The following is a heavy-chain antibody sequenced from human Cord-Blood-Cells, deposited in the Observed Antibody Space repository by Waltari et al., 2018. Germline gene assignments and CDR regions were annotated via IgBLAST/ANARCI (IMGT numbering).Heavy chain of an antibody. D-gene: IGHD3-10*01. J-gene: IGHJ4*02. CDR1: GFTFSSYA. CDR3: ALTMVRGVIVY. CDR2: ISGMGGST. V-gene: IGHV3-23*01. Sequence: EVQLLESGGGLVQPGGSLRLSCAASGFTFSSYAMSWVRQAPGKGLEWVSAISGMGGSTYYADSVKGRFTISRDNSKNTLYLQMNSLRAEDTAVYYCALTMVRGVIVYWGQGTLVTVAS.